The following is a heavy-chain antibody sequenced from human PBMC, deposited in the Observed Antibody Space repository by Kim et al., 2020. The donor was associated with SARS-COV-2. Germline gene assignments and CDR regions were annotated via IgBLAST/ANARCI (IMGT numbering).Heavy chain of an antibody. CDR1: GFAFNTYW. J-gene: IGHJ2*01. V-gene: IGHV3-7*01. Sequence: GGSLRLSCAASGFAFNTYWMSWVRQAPGKGLEWVASIKNDESEKYYVDSVKGRFTISRDNTKNSLYLQMNSLRGEVTAVYYCARARIANLWGRGTLVTVSS. D-gene: IGHD2-21*01. CDR3: ARARIANL. CDR2: IKNDESEK.